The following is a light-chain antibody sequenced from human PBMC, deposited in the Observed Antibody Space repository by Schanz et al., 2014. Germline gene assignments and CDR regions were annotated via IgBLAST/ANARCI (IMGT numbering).Light chain of an antibody. CDR2: ANS. Sequence: QSVLTQPPSVSGAPGQRVTISCTGSSSNFGAGYDVHWYQQLPGTAPKLLIYANSNRPSGVPDRFSGSKSDTSASLAINGLRSEDEADYYCASWDDSLSGWVFGGGTKLTVL. J-gene: IGLJ3*02. CDR1: SSNFGAGYD. CDR3: ASWDDSLSGWV. V-gene: IGLV1-40*01.